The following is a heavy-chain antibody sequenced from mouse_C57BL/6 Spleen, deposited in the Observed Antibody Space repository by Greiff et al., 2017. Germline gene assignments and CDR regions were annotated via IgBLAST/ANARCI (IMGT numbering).Heavy chain of an antibody. CDR1: GYTFTSYW. CDR2: IDPSDSYT. V-gene: IGHV1-50*01. J-gene: IGHJ1*03. Sequence: QVQLQQPGAELVKPGASVKLSCKASGYTFTSYWMQWVKQRPGQGLEWIGEIDPSDSYTNYNQTFKGKATLTVDTSTSTAYMQLSSLASEDSAVYACGRGRTGWYFDVWGTGTTVTVSS. D-gene: IGHD1-1*01. CDR3: GRGRTGWYFDV.